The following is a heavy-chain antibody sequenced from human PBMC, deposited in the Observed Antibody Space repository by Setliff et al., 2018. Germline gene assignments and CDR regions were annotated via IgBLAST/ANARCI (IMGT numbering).Heavy chain of an antibody. V-gene: IGHV4-39*01. CDR3: ARHWDYCGGNCPHNSIDY. Sequence: NPSETLSLTCTVSGGSITSGRYYWGWIRQPPGQGLEWIASIHYSENTYYNPSLKTRVTISVDTSKNQFSLKLSFVTAADTAVYYCARHWDYCGGNCPHNSIDYWGRGTLVTVSS. D-gene: IGHD2-21*02. J-gene: IGHJ4*02. CDR1: GGSITSGRYY. CDR2: IHYSENT.